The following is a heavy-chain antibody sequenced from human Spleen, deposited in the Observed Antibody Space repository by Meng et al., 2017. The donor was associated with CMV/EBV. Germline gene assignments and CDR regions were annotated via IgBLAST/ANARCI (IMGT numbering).Heavy chain of an antibody. CDR1: GFTFDDYA. CDR3: ALSRDGYNWEFFFDY. CDR2: VSWNGGGI. J-gene: IGHJ4*02. V-gene: IGHV3-9*01. Sequence: GGSLRLSCAASGFTFDDYAMHWVRQAPGKGLEWVSGVSWNGGGIGYADSVKGRFTISRDNAKKSLYLQMNSLRAEDTAVYYCALSRDGYNWEFFFDYWGQGTLVTVSS. D-gene: IGHD5-24*01.